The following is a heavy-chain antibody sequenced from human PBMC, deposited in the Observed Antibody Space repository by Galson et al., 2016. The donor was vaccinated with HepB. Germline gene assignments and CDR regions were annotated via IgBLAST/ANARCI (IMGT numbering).Heavy chain of an antibody. D-gene: IGHD6-13*01. J-gene: IGHJ4*02. CDR2: ISWNSGRI. CDR1: GFTFDVYA. CDR3: AKDTSYSSSWFYFDY. Sequence: SLRLSCAASGFTFDVYAIHWVRQAPGKGLEWVSGISWNSGRIGYADSVKGRFTISRDNAKNSLFLQMNSLRPEDTALYYCAKDTSYSSSWFYFDYWGQGALVTVSS. V-gene: IGHV3-9*01.